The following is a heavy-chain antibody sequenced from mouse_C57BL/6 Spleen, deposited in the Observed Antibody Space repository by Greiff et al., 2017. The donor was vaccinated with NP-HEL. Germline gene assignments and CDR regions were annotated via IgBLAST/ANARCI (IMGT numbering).Heavy chain of an antibody. CDR1: GYTFTSYW. V-gene: IGHV1-50*01. CDR3: AIYHAMDY. J-gene: IGHJ4*01. CDR2: IDPSDSYT. Sequence: QVQLKQPGAELVKPGASVKLSCKASGYTFTSYWMQWVKQRPGQGLEWIGEIDPSDSYTNYNPKLTGKATLTVDTASSTAYMQLSSLTSEDAAVYFCAIYHAMDYWGEGTSVTVSS. D-gene: IGHD2-3*01.